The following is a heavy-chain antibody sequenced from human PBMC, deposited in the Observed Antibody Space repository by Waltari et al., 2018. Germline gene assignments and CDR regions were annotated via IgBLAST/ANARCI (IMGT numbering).Heavy chain of an antibody. CDR1: GGSISSHY. CDR3: ARGGDSSGWYYFDY. V-gene: IGHV4-59*11. D-gene: IGHD6-19*01. Sequence: QVQLQESGPGLVKPSETLSLTCTVSGGSISSHYWSWIRQPPGKGLEWIGYIYYSGSTNYNPSLKSRVTISVDTSKNQFSLKRSSVTAADTAVYYCARGGDSSGWYYFDYWGQGTLVTVSS. CDR2: IYYSGST. J-gene: IGHJ4*02.